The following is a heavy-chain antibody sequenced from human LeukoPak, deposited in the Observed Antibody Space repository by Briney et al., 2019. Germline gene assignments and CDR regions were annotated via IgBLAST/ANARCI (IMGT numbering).Heavy chain of an antibody. CDR1: GGTFSSYA. V-gene: IGHV1-69*06. CDR2: IIPIFGTA. CDR3: ARAGPYYYDSSGLDY. Sequence: ASVKVSCKASGGTFSSYAISWVRQAPGQGLEWMGGIIPIFGTANYAQKFQGRVTITADKSTSTAYMELSSLRSEDTAVYYCARAGPYYYDSSGLDYWGQGTLVTVSS. J-gene: IGHJ4*02. D-gene: IGHD3-22*01.